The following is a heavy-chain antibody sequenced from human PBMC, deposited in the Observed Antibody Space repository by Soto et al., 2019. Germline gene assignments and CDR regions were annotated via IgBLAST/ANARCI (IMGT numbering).Heavy chain of an antibody. V-gene: IGHV1-69*05. CDR2: IIPIFGTA. CDR3: ARAPGVVTLFDY. Sequence: SVKVSCKASGGTFSSYAISWVRQAPGQGLEWMGGIIPIFGTANYAQKFQGRVTITTDESTSTAYMELSSLRSEDTAVYYCARAPGVVTLFDYWGQGTLVTVSS. D-gene: IGHD3-3*01. CDR1: GGTFSSYA. J-gene: IGHJ4*02.